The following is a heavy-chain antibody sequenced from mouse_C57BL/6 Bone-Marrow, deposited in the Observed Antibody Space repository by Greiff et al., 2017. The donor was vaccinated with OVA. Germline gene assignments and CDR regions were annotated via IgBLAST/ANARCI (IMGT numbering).Heavy chain of an antibody. Sequence: VHLVESGPGLVQPSQSLSITCTVSGFSLTSYGVHWVRQSPGKGLEWLGVIWRGGSTDYNAAFMSRLSITKDNSKSQVFFKMNSLQADDTAIYYCARPGLSYGSSYAWFAYWGQGTLVTVSA. CDR3: ARPGLSYGSSYAWFAY. D-gene: IGHD1-1*01. CDR2: IWRGGST. V-gene: IGHV2-5*01. J-gene: IGHJ3*01. CDR1: GFSLTSYG.